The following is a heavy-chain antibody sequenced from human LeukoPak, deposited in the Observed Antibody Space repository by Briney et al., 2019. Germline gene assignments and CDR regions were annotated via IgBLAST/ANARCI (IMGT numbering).Heavy chain of an antibody. CDR2: IYYSGST. J-gene: IGHJ4*02. V-gene: IGHV4-30-4*08. Sequence: SETLSLTCTVSGGSISSGDYYWSWIRQPPGKGLEWIGYIYYSGSTYYNPSLKSRVTISVDTSKNQFSLKLSSVTAADTAVYYCARDNLPVAVAGTGFDYWGQGTLVTVSS. CDR1: GGSISSGDYY. D-gene: IGHD6-19*01. CDR3: ARDNLPVAVAGTGFDY.